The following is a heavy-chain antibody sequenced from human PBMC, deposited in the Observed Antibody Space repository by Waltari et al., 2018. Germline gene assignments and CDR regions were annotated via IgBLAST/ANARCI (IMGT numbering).Heavy chain of an antibody. CDR2: RKQDGSEK. J-gene: IGHJ4*02. CDR1: GFTFSSYW. Sequence: EVQLVESGGGLVQPGGSLRLSCAASGFTFSSYWMRWVRQAPGKGLGWVANRKQDGSEKSYGARVKGRSTISRATAKNSLYLQMSSLSAEETAGYYCARGLVYAISYWGQGTLVTVSS. V-gene: IGHV3-7*04. CDR3: ARGLVYAISY. D-gene: IGHD2-8*01.